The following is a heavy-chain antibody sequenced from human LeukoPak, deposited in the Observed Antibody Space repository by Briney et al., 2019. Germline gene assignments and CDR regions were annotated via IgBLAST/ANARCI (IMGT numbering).Heavy chain of an antibody. CDR1: GGSFSGYS. CDR3: ARGSNVGAFDI. J-gene: IGHJ3*02. Sequence: PSETLSLTCAVYGGSFSGYSWSWIRQPPGKGLEWVGKINHSGSTNYTASLKSRVTISVDTSKNQLSLKLSSLTAADTAVYYCARGSNVGAFDIWGQGTMVTVSS. V-gene: IGHV4-34*01. CDR2: INHSGST. D-gene: IGHD4-11*01.